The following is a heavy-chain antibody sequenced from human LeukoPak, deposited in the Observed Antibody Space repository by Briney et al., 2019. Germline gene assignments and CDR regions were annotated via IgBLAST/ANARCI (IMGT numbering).Heavy chain of an antibody. Sequence: ASVKVSCKASGYTFTSFDINWVRQATGQGLEWMGWISAYNGNTNYAQKLQGRVTMTTDTSTSTAYMELRSLRSDDTAVYYCARAYYYDSSGYLDVWGKGTTVTVSS. V-gene: IGHV1-18*01. CDR1: GYTFTSFD. CDR3: ARAYYYDSSGYLDV. D-gene: IGHD3-22*01. J-gene: IGHJ6*03. CDR2: ISAYNGNT.